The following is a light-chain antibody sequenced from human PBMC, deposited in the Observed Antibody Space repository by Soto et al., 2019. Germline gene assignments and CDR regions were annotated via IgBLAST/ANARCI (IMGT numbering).Light chain of an antibody. CDR3: QQYDKWPRT. Sequence: NVLTQSPCTVSLSPRERATLSCRVSQSVSSSYLAGYAHKPGQSHRLLIYGASARATGIPDRFSGGGSGAEYILTISSLQSEDFAVYYCQQYDKWPRTFGQGTKVDI. CDR2: GAS. J-gene: IGKJ1*01. CDR1: QSVSSSY. V-gene: IGKV3-20*01.